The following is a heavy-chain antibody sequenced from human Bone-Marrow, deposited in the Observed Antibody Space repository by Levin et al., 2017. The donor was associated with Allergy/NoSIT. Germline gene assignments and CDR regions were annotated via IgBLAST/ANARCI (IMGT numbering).Heavy chain of an antibody. Sequence: TSETLSLTCTVSGGSISSYYWSWIRQPAGKGLEWIGRIYTSGSTNYNPSLKSRVTMSVDTSKNQFSLKLSSVTAADTAVYYCARENFSSSWYYYYYYGMDVWGQGTTVTVSS. CDR2: IYTSGST. CDR1: GGSISSYY. J-gene: IGHJ6*02. CDR3: ARENFSSSWYYYYYYGMDV. D-gene: IGHD6-13*01. V-gene: IGHV4-4*07.